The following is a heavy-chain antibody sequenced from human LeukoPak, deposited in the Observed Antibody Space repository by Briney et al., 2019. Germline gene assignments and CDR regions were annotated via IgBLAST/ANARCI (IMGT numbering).Heavy chain of an antibody. D-gene: IGHD2-2*01. Sequence: KPSQTLSLTCTVSGGSISSGDYYWSWIRQPPGKGLEWIGYIYYSGSTYYNPSLKSRVTISVDTSKNQFSLKLSSVTAADTAVYYCARVVDYASPGFDYWGQGTLVTVSS. CDR1: GGSISSGDYY. CDR2: IYYSGST. CDR3: ARVVDYASPGFDY. V-gene: IGHV4-30-4*08. J-gene: IGHJ4*02.